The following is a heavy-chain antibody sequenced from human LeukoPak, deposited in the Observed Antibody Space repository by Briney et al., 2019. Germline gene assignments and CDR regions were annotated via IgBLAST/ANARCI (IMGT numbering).Heavy chain of an antibody. CDR2: IYSSGTT. D-gene: IGHD5-18*01. V-gene: IGHV4-4*07. J-gene: IGHJ4*02. CDR1: GGSISSCY. Sequence: SETLSLTCSVSGGSISSCYWSWIRQPAGKGLEWVGRIYSSGTTNYNPSLKSRVTMSVDTSKNHFSLQLTSVTAADTAVYYCARGYSYGYPFDYWGQGTLVTVSS. CDR3: ARGYSYGYPFDY.